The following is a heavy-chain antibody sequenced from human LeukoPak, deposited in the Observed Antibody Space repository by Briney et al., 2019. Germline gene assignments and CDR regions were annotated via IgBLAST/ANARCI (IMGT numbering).Heavy chain of an antibody. J-gene: IGHJ3*02. V-gene: IGHV3-23*01. D-gene: IGHD1-26*01. CDR1: GFTFSSYA. CDR2: ISGSGGST. CDR3: AKEQGGPRHIIVFDI. Sequence: PGGSLRLSCAASGFTFSSYAMSWVRQAPGKGLEGVSAISGSGGSTYYADSVKGRFTISRDNSKTTLYLQMNSLRAEDTAVYYCAKEQGGPRHIIVFDIWGQGTMVTVSS.